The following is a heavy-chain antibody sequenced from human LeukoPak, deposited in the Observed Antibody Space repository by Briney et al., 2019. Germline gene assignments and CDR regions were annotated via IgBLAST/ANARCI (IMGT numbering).Heavy chain of an antibody. D-gene: IGHD6-6*01. V-gene: IGHV3-30*02. CDR3: AKDLFGIAARLYDAFDI. CDR1: GFIFSNYA. J-gene: IGHJ3*02. CDR2: IRYDGSNK. Sequence: GGSLRLSCAASGFIFSNYAMSWLRQAPGKGLEWVAFIRYDGSNKYYADSVKGRFTISRDNSKNTLYLQMNSLRAEDTAVYYCAKDLFGIAARLYDAFDIWGQGTMVTVSS.